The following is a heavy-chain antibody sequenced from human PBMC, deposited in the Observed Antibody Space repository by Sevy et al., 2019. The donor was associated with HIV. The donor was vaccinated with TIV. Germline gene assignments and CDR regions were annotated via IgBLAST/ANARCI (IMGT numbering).Heavy chain of an antibody. CDR3: ARDQTVLRFLEWSQSGMDV. CDR2: ISAYNGNT. V-gene: IGHV1-18*01. D-gene: IGHD3-3*01. CDR1: GYTFTSYG. Sequence: ASVKVSCKASGYTFTSYGISWVRQAPGQGLEWMGWISAYNGNTTYAQKLQGRVTMTTDTSTSTAYMELRGLRSEDTAGYYGARDQTVLRFLEWSQSGMDVWGQGTTVTVSS. J-gene: IGHJ6*02.